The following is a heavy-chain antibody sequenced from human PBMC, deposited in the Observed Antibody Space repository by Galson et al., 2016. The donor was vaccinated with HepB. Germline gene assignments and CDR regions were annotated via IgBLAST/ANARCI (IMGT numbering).Heavy chain of an antibody. CDR1: GFSVSSNY. D-gene: IGHD2-15*01. Sequence: SLRLSCAASGFSVSSNYMSWVRQAPGKGLQWVSVIFRGGSTYYADSVKGRFTISRDNSKNTLHLQMNSRRAEDTAVYYCARDQAPLPGDYWGQGTLVTVSS. V-gene: IGHV3-53*01. J-gene: IGHJ4*02. CDR2: IFRGGST. CDR3: ARDQAPLPGDY.